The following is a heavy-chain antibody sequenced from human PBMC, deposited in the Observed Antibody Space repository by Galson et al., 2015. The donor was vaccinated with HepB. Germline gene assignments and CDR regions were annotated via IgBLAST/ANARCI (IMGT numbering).Heavy chain of an antibody. J-gene: IGHJ6*03. Sequence: SVKVSCKATGFSFTSSGMQWVRQARGQRLEWIGWIVVGSGNTNYAPKFPETVTITRDMSKSTAYMELSSLRSEDTAVYYCAAVGVAAGTAYYYYYMDVWGKGTTVTVSS. CDR2: IVVGSGNT. CDR1: GFSFTSSG. D-gene: IGHD6-13*01. V-gene: IGHV1-58*02. CDR3: AAVGVAAGTAYYYYYMDV.